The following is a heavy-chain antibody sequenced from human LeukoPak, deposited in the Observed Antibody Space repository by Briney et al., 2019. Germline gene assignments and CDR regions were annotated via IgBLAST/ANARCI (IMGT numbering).Heavy chain of an antibody. Sequence: SETLSLTCTVSGYSISSGYYWGWIRQPPGKGLEWIGSIYRSGSTYYNPSLKSRVTISVDTSKNQFSLKLSSVTAADTAVYYCARARLWFGELKDWGQGTLVTVSS. CDR1: GYSISSGYY. CDR3: ARARLWFGELKD. D-gene: IGHD3-10*01. CDR2: IYRSGST. V-gene: IGHV4-38-2*02. J-gene: IGHJ4*02.